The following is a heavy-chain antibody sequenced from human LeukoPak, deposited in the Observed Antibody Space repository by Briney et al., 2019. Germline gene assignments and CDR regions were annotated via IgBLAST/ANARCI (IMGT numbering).Heavy chain of an antibody. Sequence: RPGGSLRLSCAASGFTFSSYAMSWVRQAPGKGLEWVANIKQDGSEKYYVDSVKGRFTISRDNAKNSLYLQMNSLRAEDMALYYCAKSSRYSSSWYGYWGQGTLVTVSS. D-gene: IGHD6-13*01. CDR3: AKSSRYSSSWYGY. V-gene: IGHV3-7*03. CDR1: GFTFSSYA. CDR2: IKQDGSEK. J-gene: IGHJ4*02.